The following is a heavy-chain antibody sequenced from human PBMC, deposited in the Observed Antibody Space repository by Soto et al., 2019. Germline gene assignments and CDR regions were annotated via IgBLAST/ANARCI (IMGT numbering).Heavy chain of an antibody. CDR3: ARSSPYFSHYGRIQNVDYRDQQTLPTRPSPDP. CDR1: GYAFIGHL. V-gene: IGHV1-18*01. Sequence: ASVRRSCNGSGYAFIGHLLSWVRQAPGQGLEWMGWISAYNGDTKSAQKVQGRVTMTTDTSTSTAYMEIRSLRSDDTAVYYCARSSPYFSHYGRIQNVDYRDQQTLPTRPSPDP. D-gene: IGHD4-17*01. J-gene: IGHJ5*02. CDR2: ISAYNGDT.